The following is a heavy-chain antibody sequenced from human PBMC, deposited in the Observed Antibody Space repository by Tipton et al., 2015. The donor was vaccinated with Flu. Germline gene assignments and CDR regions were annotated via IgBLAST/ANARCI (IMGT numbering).Heavy chain of an antibody. CDR3: ARGYDILTAGGGYFDY. D-gene: IGHD3-9*01. CDR1: GFTFSSYA. CDR2: IWYDGSNK. Sequence: SLRLSCAASGFTFSSYAMHWVRQAPGKGLEWVAGIWYDGSNKYYADSVKGRFTISRDNSKNTLYLQMNSLRAEDTAVYYCARGYDILTAGGGYFDYWCQGTLVTVSS. V-gene: IGHV3-33*01. J-gene: IGHJ4*02.